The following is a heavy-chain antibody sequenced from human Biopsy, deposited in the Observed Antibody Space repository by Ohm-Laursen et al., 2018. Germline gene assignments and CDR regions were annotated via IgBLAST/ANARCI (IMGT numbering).Heavy chain of an antibody. D-gene: IGHD1-26*01. CDR3: VRGTGSQYFDY. V-gene: IGHV1-18*01. J-gene: IGHJ4*02. Sequence: ASVKVSCKASGYFFSSYGLNWARQAPGQGLEWMGWISGYNGNTNYAQKFQGRVTMTIDSSASTAYLELRSLRSDDTAFYYCVRGTGSQYFDYWGQGTLVTVSS. CDR2: ISGYNGNT. CDR1: GYFFSSYG.